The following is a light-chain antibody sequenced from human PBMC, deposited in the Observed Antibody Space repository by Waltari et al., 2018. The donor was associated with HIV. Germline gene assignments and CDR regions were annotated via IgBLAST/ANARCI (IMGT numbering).Light chain of an antibody. Sequence: QSALTQPASVSGSPGQSITISCTGTGTDVGNFNLVSWYQQYPGKAPKLLIYEVTKRPSGASNRFSASKSGNTASLTISGLRAEDEADYYCYSYSDTSSSYVFGTGTKVTVL. J-gene: IGLJ1*01. CDR1: GTDVGNFNL. CDR2: EVT. V-gene: IGLV2-23*02. CDR3: YSYSDTSSSYV.